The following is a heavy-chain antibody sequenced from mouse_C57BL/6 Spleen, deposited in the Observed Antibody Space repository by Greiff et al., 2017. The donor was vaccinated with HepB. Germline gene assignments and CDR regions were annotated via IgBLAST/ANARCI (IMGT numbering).Heavy chain of an antibody. CDR1: GYAFSSSW. CDR2: IYPGDGDT. D-gene: IGHD1-1*01. Sequence: VQLQQSGPELVKPGASVKISCKASGYAFSSSWMNWVKQRPGKGLEWIGRIYPGDGDTNYNGKFKGKATLTADKSSSTAYMQLSSLTSEDSAVYFCANDGSSPYWYFDVWGTGTTVTVSS. CDR3: ANDGSSPYWYFDV. V-gene: IGHV1-82*01. J-gene: IGHJ1*03.